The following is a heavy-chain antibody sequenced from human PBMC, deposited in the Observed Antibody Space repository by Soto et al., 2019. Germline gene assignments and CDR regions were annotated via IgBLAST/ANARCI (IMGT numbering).Heavy chain of an antibody. CDR1: GGTFSSYT. V-gene: IGHV1-69*01. CDR3: ARDGTGTTGRRYYYYGMDV. CDR2: IIPIFGTA. Sequence: QVHLVQSGAEVKKPGSSVKVSCKASGGTFSSYTFSWVRQAPGQGLEWMGGIIPIFGTANYAQNFQGRVTITADESTSTAYMELSSLRSDDTAEYYCARDGTGTTGRRYYYYGMDVWGQGTTVTVSS. D-gene: IGHD1-7*01. J-gene: IGHJ6*02.